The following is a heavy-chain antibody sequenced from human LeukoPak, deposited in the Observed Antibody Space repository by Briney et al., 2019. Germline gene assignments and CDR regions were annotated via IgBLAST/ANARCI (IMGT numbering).Heavy chain of an antibody. J-gene: IGHJ4*02. Sequence: GESLKISCKGSGYSFTSYWIGWVRPMPGKGLEWMGIIYPGDSDTRYSPSFQGQVTISADKSISTAYLQWSSLKASDTAMYYCARHDSSGYYGSFDDYWGQGTLVTVSS. CDR1: GYSFTSYW. CDR2: IYPGDSDT. D-gene: IGHD3-22*01. CDR3: ARHDSSGYYGSFDDY. V-gene: IGHV5-51*01.